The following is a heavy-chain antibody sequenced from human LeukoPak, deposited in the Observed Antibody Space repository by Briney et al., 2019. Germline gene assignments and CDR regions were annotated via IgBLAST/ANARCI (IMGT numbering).Heavy chain of an antibody. J-gene: IGHJ4*02. CDR3: TTERTYYDILTGYSNFDY. D-gene: IGHD3-9*01. CDR2: IKSKTDGGTT. V-gene: IGHV3-15*01. Sequence: GGSLRLSCAASAFTFSNAWMSWVRQAPGKGLEWVGRIKSKTDGGTTDYAAPVKGRFTISRDDSKHPLYLHMNRLKTEDTAVYYCTTERTYYDILTGYSNFDYWGQGPVVTVSS. CDR1: AFTFSNAW.